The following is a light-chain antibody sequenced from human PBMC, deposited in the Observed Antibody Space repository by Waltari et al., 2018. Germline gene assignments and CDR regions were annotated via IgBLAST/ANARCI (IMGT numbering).Light chain of an antibody. V-gene: IGLV2-23*01. Sequence: QSALTQPASVSGSPGQSITISCTGISSDFRNYNLVSWYQPPPGQPPQLTIYEDIKRPSGVSNRFSGSKSGDTPALTISGLQAEDESDYYCCSYAGVSTWVFGGGTKVTVL. CDR2: EDI. CDR1: SSDFRNYNL. J-gene: IGLJ3*02. CDR3: CSYAGVSTWV.